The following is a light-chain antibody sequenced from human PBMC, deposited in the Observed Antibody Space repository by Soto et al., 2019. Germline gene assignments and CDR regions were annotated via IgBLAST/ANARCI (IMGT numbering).Light chain of an antibody. Sequence: NFMLTQPHSVSESPGKTVTISCTRSSGSIASNYVQWYQQRPGSAPTTVIYEDNQRPSGVPDRFSGSIDSSTNSASLTISGLESEDEDDYYCQSYNSSNHVVFGGGTKLTVL. CDR2: EDN. V-gene: IGLV6-57*04. CDR1: SGSIASNY. J-gene: IGLJ2*01. CDR3: QSYNSSNHVV.